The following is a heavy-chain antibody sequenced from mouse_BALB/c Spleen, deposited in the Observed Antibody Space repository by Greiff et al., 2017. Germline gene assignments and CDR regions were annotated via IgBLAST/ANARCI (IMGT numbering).Heavy chain of an antibody. CDR2: IYPGDGDT. CDR3: ARGGNYVRDY. D-gene: IGHD1-1*02. Sequence: VQLQQSGAELARPGASVKLSCKASGYTFTSYWMQWVKQRPGQGLEWIGAIYPGDGDTRYTQKFKGKATLTADKSSSTAYMQLSSLASEDSAVYYCARGGNYVRDYWGQGTSVTVSS. CDR1: GYTFTSYW. V-gene: IGHV1-87*01. J-gene: IGHJ4*01.